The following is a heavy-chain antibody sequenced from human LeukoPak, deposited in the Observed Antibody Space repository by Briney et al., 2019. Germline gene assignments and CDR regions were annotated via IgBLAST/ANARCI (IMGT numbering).Heavy chain of an antibody. CDR3: AKDDGGSYYIYYYYMDV. V-gene: IGHV3-23*01. CDR2: ISGSGSNT. J-gene: IGHJ6*03. CDR1: GFTFSNYG. D-gene: IGHD1-26*01. Sequence: GGTLRLSCAASGFTFSNYGMSWVRQAPGKGLEWVSDISGSGSNTYYADSVKGRFTISRDNSKNTLYLQMNSLRAEDTAVYYCAKDDGGSYYIYYYYMDVWGKGTTVTISS.